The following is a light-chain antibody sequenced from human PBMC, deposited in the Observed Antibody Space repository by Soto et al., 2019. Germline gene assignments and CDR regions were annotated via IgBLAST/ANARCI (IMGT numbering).Light chain of an antibody. CDR2: GAS. J-gene: IGKJ5*01. CDR3: QQYNKWPSIT. Sequence: EVVMTQSPATLSVSPGERSTLSSRASQSISNKLAWYQQKPGQAPRLLIYGASTRATAIPARFSGSGFATDFTLTISSLESEDFAVYYCQQYNKWPSITFGQGTRRE. CDR1: QSISNK. V-gene: IGKV3-15*01.